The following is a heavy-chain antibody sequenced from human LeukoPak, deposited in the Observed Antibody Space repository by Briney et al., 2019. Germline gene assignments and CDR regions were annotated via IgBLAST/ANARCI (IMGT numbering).Heavy chain of an antibody. D-gene: IGHD5-18*01. CDR3: ARGTAMVTPGFDY. Sequence: PGGSLRLSCAASGFTFSSYEMNWVRQAPGKGLEWVSYIRSSGRTIYYADSVKGRFTISRDNAKNSLYLQMNSLRAEDTAVYYCARGTAMVTPGFDYWGQGTLVTVSS. J-gene: IGHJ4*02. CDR2: IRSSGRTI. CDR1: GFTFSSYE. V-gene: IGHV3-48*03.